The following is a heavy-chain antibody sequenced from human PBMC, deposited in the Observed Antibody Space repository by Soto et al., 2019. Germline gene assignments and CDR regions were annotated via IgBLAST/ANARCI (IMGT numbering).Heavy chain of an antibody. J-gene: IGHJ4*02. CDR1: GASVTSTGYY. CDR3: ARVSAVSAEHYFDY. CDR2: ILHNANA. V-gene: IGHV4-30-4*01. Sequence: QVQLRESGPGLMRPSQTLSLTCTVSGASVTSTGYYWTWIRQSPGKGLEWLGNILHNANADYSTSIATRLSISLDSSKSQFSLKLNSLSAADTAIYFCARVSAVSAEHYFDYWGKGALVTVSS. D-gene: IGHD6-19*01.